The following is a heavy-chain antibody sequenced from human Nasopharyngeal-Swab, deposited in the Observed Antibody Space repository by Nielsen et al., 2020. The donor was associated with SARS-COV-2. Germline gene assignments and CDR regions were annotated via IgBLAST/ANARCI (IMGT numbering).Heavy chain of an antibody. CDR3: ARGRGYAYPVDY. Sequence: LQAPGKGLEWVGYINFSGTTNYNPSLKSRVTIPVDTSKNQFSLILNSMTAADTAVYYCARGRGYAYPVDYWGQGILVTVSS. CDR2: INFSGTT. D-gene: IGHD1-1*01. V-gene: IGHV4-59*01. J-gene: IGHJ4*02.